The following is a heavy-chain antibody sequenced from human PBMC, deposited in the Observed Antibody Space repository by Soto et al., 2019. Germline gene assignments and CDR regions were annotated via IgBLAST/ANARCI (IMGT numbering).Heavy chain of an antibody. CDR3: ARAVSAGVDY. D-gene: IGHD1-26*01. CDR2: MEPSTGTT. J-gene: IGHJ4*02. V-gene: IGHV1-8*01. Sequence: ASVKVSSKASGYRVTSLDVHLVRQTAGQGLEWMGWMEPSTGTTGYAHKFQVRVTMTRDTPINTAYMELTTLTSDDTAFYYCARAVSAGVDYWGQGTLVTGSS. CDR1: GYRVTSLD.